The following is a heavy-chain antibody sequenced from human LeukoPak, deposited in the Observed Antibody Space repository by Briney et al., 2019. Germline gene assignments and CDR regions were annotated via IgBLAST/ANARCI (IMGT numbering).Heavy chain of an antibody. J-gene: IGHJ6*03. Sequence: ASVKVSCKASGYTFTGYYMHWVRQAPGQGLEWMGWINPNSGGTNYAQKFKGRVTMTRDTSISTAYMGLSRLRSDDTAVYYCARVKRSCSSTSCYTRYYYYYMDVWGKGTTVTVSS. D-gene: IGHD2-2*02. V-gene: IGHV1-2*02. CDR2: INPNSGGT. CDR3: ARVKRSCSSTSCYTRYYYYYMDV. CDR1: GYTFTGYY.